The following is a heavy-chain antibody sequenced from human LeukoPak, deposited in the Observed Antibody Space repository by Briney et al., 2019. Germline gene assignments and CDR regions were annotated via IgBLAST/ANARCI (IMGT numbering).Heavy chain of an antibody. CDR1: GGSISDYY. V-gene: IGHV4-59*08. CDR2: IYNSGST. CDR3: ARRQKLRGPRAGDALDI. J-gene: IGHJ3*02. Sequence: SETLSLTCAVSGGSISDYYWTWIRQPPGKELEWIGYIYNSGSTNYNPSLESRVTISVDMSKYQFSLKLSSVTAADTAMYYCARRQKLRGPRAGDALDIWGQGTMVTVSS. D-gene: IGHD4/OR15-4a*01.